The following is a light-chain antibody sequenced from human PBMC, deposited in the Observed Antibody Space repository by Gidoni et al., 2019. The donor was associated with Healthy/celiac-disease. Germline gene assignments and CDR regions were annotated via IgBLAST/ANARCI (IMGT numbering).Light chain of an antibody. J-gene: IGKJ5*01. CDR3: QQRSNWPIT. V-gene: IGKV3-11*01. CDR2: MHP. Sequence: EIVLTQAPATLSLSPGERATLSCRASQSVSSYLAWYQQKPGPSAMMHPTGPLASQPGFSGSGSGTDFTLTISSLEPEDFAVYYCQQRSNWPITFGQGTRLEIK. CDR1: QSVSSY.